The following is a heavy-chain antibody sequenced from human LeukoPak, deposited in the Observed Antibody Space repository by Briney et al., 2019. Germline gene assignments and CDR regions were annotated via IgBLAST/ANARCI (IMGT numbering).Heavy chain of an antibody. CDR1: GGTFSSYA. CDR2: IIPILGIA. CDR3: ARDRGSEMATQFDY. V-gene: IGHV1-69*04. J-gene: IGHJ4*02. D-gene: IGHD5-24*01. Sequence: GSSVKVSCKASGGTFSSYAISWVRQAPGQGLEWMGRIIPILGIANYAQKFQGRVTITADKSTSTAYMELSSLRSEDTAVYYCARDRGSEMATQFDYWGQRTLVTVSS.